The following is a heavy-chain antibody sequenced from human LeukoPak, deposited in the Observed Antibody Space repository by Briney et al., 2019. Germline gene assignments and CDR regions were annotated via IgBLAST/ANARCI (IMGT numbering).Heavy chain of an antibody. CDR3: ARDHEAPCIIFDD. CDR2: INQDGSEK. J-gene: IGHJ4*02. V-gene: IGHV3-7*01. Sequence: GGSLRLSCAASGFTFSSYWMNWVRQAPGKGLEWVANINQDGSEKYYVDSVKGRFTISRDNAKNSLYLQMNSLRAEDTGVYYCARDHEAPCIIFDDWGQGTLVTVSS. D-gene: IGHD1-14*01. CDR1: GFTFSSYW.